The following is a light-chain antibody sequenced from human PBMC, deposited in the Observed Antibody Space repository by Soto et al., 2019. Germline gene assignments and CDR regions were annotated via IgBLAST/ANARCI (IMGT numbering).Light chain of an antibody. Sequence: EIVLTQSPGTLSLSPGERATLSCRASQSVDNDYLAWFQQKPGQAPRPLIYDASSRATGIPDRFGGSGSGTDFTLTISRLEPEDFAVYYCQQCAHSPLTFGGGTKVEIK. J-gene: IGKJ4*01. CDR2: DAS. CDR3: QQCAHSPLT. V-gene: IGKV3-20*01. CDR1: QSVDNDY.